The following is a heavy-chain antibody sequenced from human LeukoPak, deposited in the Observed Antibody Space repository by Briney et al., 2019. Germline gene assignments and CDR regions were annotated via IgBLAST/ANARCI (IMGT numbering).Heavy chain of an antibody. CDR2: INSDGSST. V-gene: IGHV3-74*01. D-gene: IGHD6-19*01. Sequence: GGSLRLSCAASGFTFSNYAMSWVRQAPGKGLVWVSRINSDGSSTIYADSVKGRFTISRDNAKNSLYLQMNSLRAEDTAMYYCARGHSAWYLNWFESWGLGTLVIVSP. J-gene: IGHJ5*01. CDR3: ARGHSAWYLNWFES. CDR1: GFTFSNYA.